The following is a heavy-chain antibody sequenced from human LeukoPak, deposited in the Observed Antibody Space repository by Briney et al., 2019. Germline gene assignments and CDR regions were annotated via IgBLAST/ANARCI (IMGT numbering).Heavy chain of an antibody. J-gene: IGHJ6*03. Sequence: SETLSLTCSVSGGSISDYYWNWIRQPPGKGLEWIGYIYYSGSTTYNPSLKSRVTMSVDTAKNQFSLKVRSVTAADTAVYYCVRGDFCSKSNCYLRPMDVWGKGTTVTVSS. D-gene: IGHD3-3*01. CDR2: IYYSGST. V-gene: IGHV4-59*01. CDR1: GGSISDYY. CDR3: VRGDFCSKSNCYLRPMDV.